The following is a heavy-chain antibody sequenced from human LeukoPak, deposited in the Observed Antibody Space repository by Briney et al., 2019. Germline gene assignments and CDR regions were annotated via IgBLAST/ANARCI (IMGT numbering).Heavy chain of an antibody. CDR2: IRYDGSNK. V-gene: IGHV3-30*02. J-gene: IGHJ4*02. CDR3: AKTIIAAAGMRSPPDY. Sequence: GGSLRLSCAASGFTFSSYGMHWVRQAPGKGLEWVAFIRYDGSNKYYADSVKGRFTISRDNSKNTLYLQMNSLRAEDTAVYYCAKTIIAAAGMRSPPDYWGQGTLVTVSS. CDR1: GFTFSSYG. D-gene: IGHD6-13*01.